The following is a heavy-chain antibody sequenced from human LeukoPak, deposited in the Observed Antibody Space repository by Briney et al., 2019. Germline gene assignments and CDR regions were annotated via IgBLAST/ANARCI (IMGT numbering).Heavy chain of an antibody. D-gene: IGHD3-10*01. V-gene: IGHV3-23*01. J-gene: IGHJ6*02. CDR1: GFTFSSYA. Sequence: PGGSLRPSCAASGFTFSSYAMSWVRQAPGKGLEWVSAISGSGGSTYYADSVKGRFTISRDNAKNPLFLQMNSLRAEDTGVYYCIRVHYYYNGMDVWGQGTTLTVSS. CDR2: ISGSGGST. CDR3: IRVHYYYNGMDV.